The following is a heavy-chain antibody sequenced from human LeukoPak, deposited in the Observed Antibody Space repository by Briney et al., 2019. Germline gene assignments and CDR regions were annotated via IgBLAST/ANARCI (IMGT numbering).Heavy chain of an antibody. CDR1: GFTFDDYG. Sequence: GGSLRLSCAASGFTFDDYGMSWVRQAPGKGLEWVSGINWNGGSTGYADSVKGRLTISRDNAKNSLYLQMNSLRAEDTALYYCASLASAGSSSLVDYWGQGTLVTVSS. D-gene: IGHD6-6*01. CDR2: INWNGGST. J-gene: IGHJ4*02. CDR3: ASLASAGSSSLVDY. V-gene: IGHV3-20*04.